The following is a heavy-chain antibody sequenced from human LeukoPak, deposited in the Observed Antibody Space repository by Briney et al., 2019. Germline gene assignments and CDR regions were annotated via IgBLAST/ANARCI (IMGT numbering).Heavy chain of an antibody. CDR1: GFTFSTYA. CDR3: ARAGSGRSPDWFDP. D-gene: IGHD1-26*01. J-gene: IGHJ5*02. CDR2: ISSSGSTI. V-gene: IGHV3-48*03. Sequence: QSGGSLRLSCAASGFTFSTYAMSWVRQAPGKGLEWVSYISSSGSTIYYADSVKGRFTISRDNAKNSLYLQMNSLRAEDTAVYYCARAGSGRSPDWFDPWGQGTLVTVSS.